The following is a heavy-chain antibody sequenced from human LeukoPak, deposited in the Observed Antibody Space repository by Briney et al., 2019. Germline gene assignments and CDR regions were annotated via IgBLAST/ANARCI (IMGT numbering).Heavy chain of an antibody. CDR2: MNPNSGNT. J-gene: IGHJ6*02. CDR1: GYTFTSYD. D-gene: IGHD6-19*01. V-gene: IGHV1-8*01. CDR3: ARGQAVAGHHYYYYGMDV. Sequence: GASVKVSCKASGYTFTSYDINWVRQATGQGLEWMGWMNPNSGNTGYAQKFQGRVTMTRNTSISTAYMELSSLRSEDTAVYYCARGQAVAGHHYYYYGMDVWGQGTTVTVSS.